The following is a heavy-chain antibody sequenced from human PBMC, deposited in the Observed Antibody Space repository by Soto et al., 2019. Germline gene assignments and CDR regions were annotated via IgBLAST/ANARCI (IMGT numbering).Heavy chain of an antibody. V-gene: IGHV3-72*01. D-gene: IGHD1-26*01. J-gene: IGHJ4*02. Sequence: ESGGGLVQPGGSLRLSCAASGFTFSDYYMDWVRQLPGKGLEWVSRTRNKANSYTSEYAPSVKGRFTISRHDSEDSMFLQLNSLKTEDTAVYYCARDTGGSYDFWGQGALVTVSS. CDR1: GFTFSDYY. CDR3: ARDTGGSYDF. CDR2: TRNKANSYTS.